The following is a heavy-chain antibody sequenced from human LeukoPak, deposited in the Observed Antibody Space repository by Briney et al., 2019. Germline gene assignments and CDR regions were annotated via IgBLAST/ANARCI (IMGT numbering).Heavy chain of an antibody. V-gene: IGHV5-51*01. J-gene: IGHJ5*02. CDR2: IYPGDSDT. Sequence: GESLKTSFKGSGSRFTSYWIGWVRPMPGKGLEWMGIIYPGDSDTRYSPSFQGQVTISADKSISTAYLQWSSLKASDTAMYYCARFWNWDWFDPWGQGTLVTVSS. CDR1: GSRFTSYW. CDR3: ARFWNWDWFDP. D-gene: IGHD1-7*01.